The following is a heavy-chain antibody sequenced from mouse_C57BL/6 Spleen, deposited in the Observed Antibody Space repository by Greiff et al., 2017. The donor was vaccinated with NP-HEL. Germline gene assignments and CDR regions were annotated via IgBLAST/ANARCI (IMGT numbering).Heavy chain of an antibody. D-gene: IGHD2-3*01. CDR2: IDPETGGT. Sequence: VQLQQSGAELVRPGASVTLSCKASGYTFTDYEMHWVKQTPVHGLEWIGAIDPETGGTAYNQKFKGKAILTADKSSSTAYMELRSLTSEDSAVYYCTRSHDGYYVAWFAYWGQGTLVTVSA. CDR3: TRSHDGYYVAWFAY. J-gene: IGHJ3*01. V-gene: IGHV1-15*01. CDR1: GYTFTDYE.